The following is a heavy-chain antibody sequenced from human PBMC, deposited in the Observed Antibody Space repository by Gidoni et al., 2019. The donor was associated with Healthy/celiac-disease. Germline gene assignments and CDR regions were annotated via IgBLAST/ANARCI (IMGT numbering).Heavy chain of an antibody. D-gene: IGHD3-10*01. V-gene: IGHV3-33*01. CDR2: IWYDGSNK. Sequence: SSYGMHWVRQAPGKGLEWVAVIWYDGSNKYYADSVKGRFTISRDNSKNTLYLQMNSLRAEDTAVYYCARDGVIGSGSYRGFDYWGQGTLVTVSS. CDR1: SSYG. J-gene: IGHJ4*02. CDR3: ARDGVIGSGSYRGFDY.